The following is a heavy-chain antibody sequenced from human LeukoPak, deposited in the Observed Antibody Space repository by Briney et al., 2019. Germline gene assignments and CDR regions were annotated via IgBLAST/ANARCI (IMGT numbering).Heavy chain of an antibody. Sequence: PGGSLRLSCAASGFTFSDFWMSWVRQAPGKGLQWVANIKQDGSKQYYLDSVKGRFTISRDNAKNSLYLQMNSLSAEDTAVYYCARGQYSSGYWGQGTLVTVSS. J-gene: IGHJ4*02. CDR3: ARGQYSSGY. CDR2: IKQDGSKQ. D-gene: IGHD5-18*01. CDR1: GFTFSDFW. V-gene: IGHV3-7*01.